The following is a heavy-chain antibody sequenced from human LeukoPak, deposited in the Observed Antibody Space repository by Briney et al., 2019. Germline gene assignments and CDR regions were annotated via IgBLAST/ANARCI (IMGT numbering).Heavy chain of an antibody. D-gene: IGHD4-23*01. CDR1: DGSFSGYY. CDR2: INHSGST. Sequence: SETLSLTCAVYDGSFSGYYWSWIRQPPGKVLEWIGEINHSGSTNYNPSLKSRVTISLDTSKSQFSLKVRYVTAADTAVYYCARDAYGGNSWGWFDPWGQGTLVTVSS. V-gene: IGHV4-34*01. J-gene: IGHJ5*02. CDR3: ARDAYGGNSWGWFDP.